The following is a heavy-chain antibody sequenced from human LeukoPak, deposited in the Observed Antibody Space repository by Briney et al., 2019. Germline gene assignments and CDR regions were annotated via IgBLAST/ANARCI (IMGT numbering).Heavy chain of an antibody. CDR2: INPSGGST. D-gene: IGHD2-2*02. Sequence: ASVKVSCKASGYTFTSYYMHWVRQAPGQGLEWMGIINPSGGSTSYAQKFQGRVTMTRDTSTSTVYMELSSLRSEDTAVYYCARELVIRDIVVVLAAIQGIDYWGQGTLVTVSS. V-gene: IGHV1-46*01. CDR1: GYTFTSYY. CDR3: ARELVIRDIVVVLAAIQGIDY. J-gene: IGHJ4*02.